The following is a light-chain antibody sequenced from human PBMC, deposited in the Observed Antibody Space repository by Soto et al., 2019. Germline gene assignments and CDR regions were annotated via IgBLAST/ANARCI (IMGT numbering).Light chain of an antibody. J-gene: IGLJ1*01. V-gene: IGLV2-14*01. CDR2: EVS. Sequence: QSVLTQPGSVSGSPGQSITISCTGTTSDIGGYDYVSWYQHHPGRPPKLLIFEVSDRPSGVSNRFSASKSGNTASLTISGLQTEDEADYFCSSSTTTSALVFGTGTKVTVL. CDR3: SSSTTTSALV. CDR1: TSDIGGYDY.